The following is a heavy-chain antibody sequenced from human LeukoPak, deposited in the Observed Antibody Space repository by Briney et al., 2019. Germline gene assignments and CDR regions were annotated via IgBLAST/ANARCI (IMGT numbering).Heavy chain of an antibody. CDR1: GGSISSYY. Sequence: SETLSLTCTVSGGSISSYYWAWIRQPPGKGLEWIGSIYYSGNTYYKSSLKSRVTIAVDTSKNQFSLKLNSVTAADTAVYYCVKEATVWGSLNAFDIWGQGTMVTVSS. V-gene: IGHV4-39*07. CDR2: IYYSGNT. J-gene: IGHJ3*02. CDR3: VKEATVWGSLNAFDI. D-gene: IGHD3-16*01.